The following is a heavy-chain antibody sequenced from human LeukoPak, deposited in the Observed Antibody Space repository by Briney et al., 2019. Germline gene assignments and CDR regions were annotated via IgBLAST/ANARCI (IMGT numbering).Heavy chain of an antibody. CDR1: GGSISSYY. J-gene: IGHJ4*02. CDR3: ARVHYDILTGYPNFDY. V-gene: IGHV4-59*01. D-gene: IGHD3-9*01. Sequence: SETLSLICTVSGGSISSYYWSWSRQPPGKGLEWIGYIYYSGSTNYNPSLKSRVTISVDTSKNQFSLKLSSVTAADTAVYYCARVHYDILTGYPNFDYWGQGTLVTVSS. CDR2: IYYSGST.